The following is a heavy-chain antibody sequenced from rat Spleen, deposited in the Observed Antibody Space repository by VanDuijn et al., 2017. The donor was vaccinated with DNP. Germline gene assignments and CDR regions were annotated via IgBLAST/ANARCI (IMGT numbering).Heavy chain of an antibody. CDR3: AREGNYGGYREYFDC. D-gene: IGHD1-11*01. J-gene: IGHJ2*01. CDR2: ISYDGSST. Sequence: EVQLVESGGGLVQPGRSLILSCTASGFTFSDHNMAWVRQAPKKGLEWVATISYDGSSTYYRDSVKGRFIISRDNTKNTLYLQVNSLRSEDTATYYCAREGNYGGYREYFDCWGQGVMVTVSS. CDR1: GFTFSDHN. V-gene: IGHV5-7*01.